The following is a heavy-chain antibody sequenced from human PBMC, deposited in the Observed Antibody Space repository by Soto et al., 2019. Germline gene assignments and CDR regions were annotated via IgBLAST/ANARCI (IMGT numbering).Heavy chain of an antibody. CDR1: GYPFTSYH. V-gene: IGHV1-46*01. CDR3: ARGREYSFGYNWFDP. Sequence: QVQLVQSAAEVRKPGASVMLSCKTSGYPFTSYHMHWVRQAPGQGLEWMGVINPAEGRTRYSQKFQDRVNMTRDTSSSTVYMELNSLRSEDTACYFCARGREYSFGYNWFDPWGQGTLVTVSS. D-gene: IGHD5-18*01. CDR2: INPAEGRT. J-gene: IGHJ5*02.